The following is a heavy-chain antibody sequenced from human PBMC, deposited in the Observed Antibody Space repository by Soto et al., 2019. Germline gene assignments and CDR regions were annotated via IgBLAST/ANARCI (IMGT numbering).Heavy chain of an antibody. Sequence: SQTLSLTFAISGDSVSSNSAAWNWIRQSPSRGLEWLGRTYYRSKWYNDYAVSVKSRITINPDTSKNQFSLQLNSVTPEDTAVYYCARDSGIAAAGTGAFDIWGQGTMVTVSS. CDR2: TYYRSKWYN. CDR3: ARDSGIAAAGTGAFDI. V-gene: IGHV6-1*01. D-gene: IGHD6-13*01. J-gene: IGHJ3*02. CDR1: GDSVSSNSAA.